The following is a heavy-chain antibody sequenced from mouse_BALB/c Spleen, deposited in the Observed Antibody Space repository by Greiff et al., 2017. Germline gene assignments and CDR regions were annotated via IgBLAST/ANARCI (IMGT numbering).Heavy chain of an antibody. CDR2: ISSGGST. CDR3: ARGITTEDY. Sequence: VKPMGSGGGFVKPGGSLKLPRSAPGFPFRNYAMSWVRQTPEKRLEWVASISSGGSTYYPDSVKGRFTISRDNARNILYLQMSSLRSEDTAMYYCARGITTEDYWGQGTSVTVSS. CDR1: GFPFRNYA. J-gene: IGHJ4*01. D-gene: IGHD1-2*01. V-gene: IGHV5-6-5*01.